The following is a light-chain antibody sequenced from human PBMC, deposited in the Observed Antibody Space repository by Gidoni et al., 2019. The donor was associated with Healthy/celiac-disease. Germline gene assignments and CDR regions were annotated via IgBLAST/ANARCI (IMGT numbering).Light chain of an antibody. CDR1: QSVSSSY. J-gene: IGKJ1*01. V-gene: IGKV3-20*01. CDR2: GAS. CDR3: QQYGSSPRT. Sequence: EIVLTQSPGTLSLSPGERATLPCRASQSVSSSYLAWYQQKPGQAPRLLIDGASSRATGIPDRFSGSGSGTDFTLTISRLGPEDFAVYYCQQYGSSPRTFGQXTKVEIK.